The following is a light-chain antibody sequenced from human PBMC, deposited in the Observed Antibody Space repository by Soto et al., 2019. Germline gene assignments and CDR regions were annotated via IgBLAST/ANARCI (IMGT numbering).Light chain of an antibody. CDR2: DVT. CDR1: SSDVGAYNY. J-gene: IGLJ2*01. Sequence: QSALTQPRSVSGSPGQSVTISCTGTSSDVGAYNYVSWYQHHPGKAPRLMIYDVTKRPSGVPDRFSGSKSGNTASLTISGLQAEDEADYYCSSYVNYNTFVIFGGGTKLTVL. CDR3: SSYVNYNTFVI. V-gene: IGLV2-11*01.